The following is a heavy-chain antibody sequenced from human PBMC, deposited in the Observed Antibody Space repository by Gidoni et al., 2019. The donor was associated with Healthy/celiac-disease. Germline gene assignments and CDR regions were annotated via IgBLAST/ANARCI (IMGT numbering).Heavy chain of an antibody. CDR3: ARHSHTRTESGVDY. V-gene: IGHV4-39*01. CDR2: ISYRGST. J-gene: IGHJ4*02. Sequence: QLQLQESGPGLVKPSETLSLTCTVSGGSISSSSYYWGWIRQPPGKGLEWIGSISYRGSTYYNPSLKSRVTIAVDTSKNQFSLKLSSVTAADTAVYYCARHSHTRTESGVDYWGQGTLVTVSS. CDR1: GGSISSSSYY. D-gene: IGHD2-21*02.